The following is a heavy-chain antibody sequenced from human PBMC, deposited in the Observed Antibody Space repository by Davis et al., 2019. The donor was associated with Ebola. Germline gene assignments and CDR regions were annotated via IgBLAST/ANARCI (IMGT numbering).Heavy chain of an antibody. CDR2: IYHSGST. J-gene: IGHJ4*02. CDR3: ARGRGTWELLPDDY. D-gene: IGHD1-26*01. V-gene: IGHV4-4*02. Sequence: MPGGSLRLSCAVSGGSISSSNWWSWVRQPPGKGLEWIGEIYHSGSTNYNPSLKSRVTISVDKSKNQFSLKLSSVTAADTAVYYCARGRGTWELLPDDYWGQGTLVTVSS. CDR1: GGSISSSNW.